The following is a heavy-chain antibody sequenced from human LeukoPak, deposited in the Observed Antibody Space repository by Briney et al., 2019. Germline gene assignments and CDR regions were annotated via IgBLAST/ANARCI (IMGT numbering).Heavy chain of an antibody. J-gene: IGHJ4*02. CDR1: GGSISSSSYY. D-gene: IGHD3-22*01. CDR3: ATGPYYYDSSL. Sequence: SETLSLTCTVSGGSISSSSYYWGWIRQPPGKGLEWIGNIYYSGSTYYNPSLKSRVTMSVDTSKNQFSLKLSSVTAADTAVYYCATGPYYYDSSLWGQGTLVTVSS. CDR2: IYYSGST. V-gene: IGHV4-39*07.